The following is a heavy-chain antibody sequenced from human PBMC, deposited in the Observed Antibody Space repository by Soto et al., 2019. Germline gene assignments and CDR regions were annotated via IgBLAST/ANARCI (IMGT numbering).Heavy chain of an antibody. CDR2: FIPVYRTL. Sequence: SVKVSCKASGGSFGNSAINWVRQTPGQGLEWLGGFIPVYRTLNYAQKFQGRVTITADESTGTAYMTLSSLAPDDTAVYYCATGVIWIGYFTVDSWGQGTRVTVSS. V-gene: IGHV1-69*13. CDR3: ATGVIWIGYFTVDS. D-gene: IGHD3-3*01. J-gene: IGHJ4*02. CDR1: GGSFGNSA.